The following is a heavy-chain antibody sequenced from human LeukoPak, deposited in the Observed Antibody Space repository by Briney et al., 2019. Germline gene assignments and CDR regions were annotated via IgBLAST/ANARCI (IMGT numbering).Heavy chain of an antibody. J-gene: IGHJ4*02. CDR3: ASVLFRLGYCSSTSCPSYFDY. CDR2: INHSGST. CDR1: GGSFSGYY. Sequence: PSETLSLTCAVYGGSFSGYYWSWIRQPPGKGLEWIGEINHSGSTNYSPSLKSRVTISVDTSKNQFSLKLSSVTAADTAVYYCASVLFRLGYCSSTSCPSYFDYWGQGTLVTVSS. V-gene: IGHV4-34*01. D-gene: IGHD2-2*01.